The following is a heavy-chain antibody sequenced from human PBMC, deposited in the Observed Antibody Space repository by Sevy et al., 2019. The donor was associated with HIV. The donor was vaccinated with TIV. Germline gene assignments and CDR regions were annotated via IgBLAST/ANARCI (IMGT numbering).Heavy chain of an antibody. D-gene: IGHD3-3*01. CDR1: GYTLNDYG. CDR2: VTTYKDST. Sequence: ASVKVSCKAPGYTLNDYGISWVRQAPGQGLAWIGWVTTYKDSTNYAQNFQGRVTLTTDTSTNTAYMELRSLRSDDTAVYYCARVDPYYEFGDVWGQGTTVTVSS. CDR3: ARVDPYYEFGDV. V-gene: IGHV1-18*01. J-gene: IGHJ6*02.